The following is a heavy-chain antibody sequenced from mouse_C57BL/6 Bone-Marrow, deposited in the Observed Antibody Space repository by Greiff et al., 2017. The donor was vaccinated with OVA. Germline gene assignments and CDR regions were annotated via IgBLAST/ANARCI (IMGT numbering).Heavy chain of an antibody. CDR2: ISSGSSTI. D-gene: IGHD1-1*01. Sequence: EVQLQESGGGLVKPGGSLKLSCAASGFTFSDYGMHWVRQAPEKGLEWVAYISSGSSTIYYADTVKGRFTLSRENAKNPLFLQITSLVSEDTAMYYCARSFFLSTTVEVPFAYWSQGTLVTVSA. CDR1: GFTFSDYG. CDR3: ARSFFLSTTVEVPFAY. V-gene: IGHV5-17*01. J-gene: IGHJ3*01.